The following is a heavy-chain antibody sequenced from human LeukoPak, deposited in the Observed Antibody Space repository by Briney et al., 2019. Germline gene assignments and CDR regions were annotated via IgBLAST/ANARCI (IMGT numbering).Heavy chain of an antibody. J-gene: IGHJ4*02. V-gene: IGHV3-21*01. CDR1: GFTFSSYS. CDR3: AREGRDSGYPFDY. Sequence: GGSLRLSCAASGFTFSSYSMNWVRQAPGKGLEWVSSISSSSSYIYYADSVKGRFTISRDNAKNSLYLRMNSLRAEDTAVYYCAREGRDSGYPFDYWGQGTLVTVSS. CDR2: ISSSSSYI. D-gene: IGHD3-22*01.